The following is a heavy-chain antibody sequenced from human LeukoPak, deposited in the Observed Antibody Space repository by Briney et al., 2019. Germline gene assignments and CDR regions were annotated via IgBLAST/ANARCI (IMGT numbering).Heavy chain of an antibody. J-gene: IGHJ4*02. CDR2: ISYDGRDK. CDR1: GFTFSGYA. Sequence: PAGSLRLSCAASGFTFSGYALHWVRQAPGKGLEWVAVISYDGRDKHFADSVKGRFTISRDNSKNTLFLQMNSLRAEDTAVYYCARDKDLYANYYFDYWGQGTLVTVSS. D-gene: IGHD5/OR15-5a*01. V-gene: IGHV3-30*04. CDR3: ARDKDLYANYYFDY.